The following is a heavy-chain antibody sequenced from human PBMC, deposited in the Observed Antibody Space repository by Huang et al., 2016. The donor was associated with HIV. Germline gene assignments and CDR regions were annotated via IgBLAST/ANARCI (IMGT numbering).Heavy chain of an antibody. J-gene: IGHJ4*02. CDR2: LFPMLGSA. Sequence: QVHLVQSGAEVKKPGSSVKVSCKASGDSFTSLPINWVRQAPGQGLGWWGGLFPMLGSATYAKKFRGRVTISADVSTSTSYMELSRLRSDDTAMYYCATSTPMLGESGGWSGKVVITENVPYVDWGQGTLVTVSS. V-gene: IGHV1-69*01. CDR3: ATSTPMLGESGGWSGKVVITENVPYVD. CDR1: GDSFTSLP. D-gene: IGHD3-22*01.